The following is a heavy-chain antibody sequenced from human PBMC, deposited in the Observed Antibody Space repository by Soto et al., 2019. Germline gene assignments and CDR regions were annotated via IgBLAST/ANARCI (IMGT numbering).Heavy chain of an antibody. D-gene: IGHD5-12*01. CDR2: TYFRSKWYN. V-gene: IGHV6-1*01. CDR1: GDSFSSNTAS. Sequence: SQTLSLTCAISGDSFSSNTASLSVIRHSPSRVLEWLGRTYFRSKWYNDYAVSVKSRIIINPDTSNNQFSLQLNSVTPEDTAVYFCAKGDNLGPKTGYAFDPWGQGIMVTVSS. J-gene: IGHJ5*02. CDR3: AKGDNLGPKTGYAFDP.